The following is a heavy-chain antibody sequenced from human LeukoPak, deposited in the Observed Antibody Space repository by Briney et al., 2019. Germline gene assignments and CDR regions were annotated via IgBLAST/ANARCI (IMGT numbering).Heavy chain of an antibody. Sequence: GGSLRLSCAASGFTFNNYWMSWVRQAPGKGLEWVANIKPDENEKFYVDSVKGRFTISRDNAKNSLYLQMNSLRAEDTALYYCTRSPDGFDYWGQGTLVTVSS. V-gene: IGHV3-7*03. J-gene: IGHJ4*02. CDR1: GFTFNNYW. D-gene: IGHD1-14*01. CDR3: TRSPDGFDY. CDR2: IKPDENEK.